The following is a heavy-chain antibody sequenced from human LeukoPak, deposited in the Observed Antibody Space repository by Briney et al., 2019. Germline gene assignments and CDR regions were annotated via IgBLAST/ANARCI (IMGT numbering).Heavy chain of an antibody. CDR1: GGSVSSGSYY. D-gene: IGHD4-17*01. CDR3: ARRGLYGDYHYYYGMDV. J-gene: IGHJ6*04. CDR2: IYYSGST. Sequence: PSETLSLTCTVSGGSVSSGSYYWSWIRQPPGKGLEWIGYIYYSGSTNYNPPLKSRVTISVDTSKNQFSLKLSSVTAADTAVYYCARRGLYGDYHYYYGMDVWGKGTTVTVSS. V-gene: IGHV4-61*01.